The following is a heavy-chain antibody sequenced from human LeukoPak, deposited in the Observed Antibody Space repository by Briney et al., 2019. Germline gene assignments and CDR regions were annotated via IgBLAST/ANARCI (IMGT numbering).Heavy chain of an antibody. D-gene: IGHD5-18*01. V-gene: IGHV3-48*03. J-gene: IGHJ6*03. Sequence: PGGSLRLSCAASGFTFSSYEMNWVRQAPGKGLEWVSYISSSGSTIYYADSVKGRFTISRDNAKNSLYLQMNSLRAEDTAVYYCARAPGSYGYMSGYYYYYMDVWGKGTTVTVSS. CDR1: GFTFSSYE. CDR2: ISSSGSTI. CDR3: ARAPGSYGYMSGYYYYYMDV.